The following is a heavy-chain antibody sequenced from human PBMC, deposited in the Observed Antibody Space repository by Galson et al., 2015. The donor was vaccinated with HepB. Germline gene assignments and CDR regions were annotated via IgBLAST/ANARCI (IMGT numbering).Heavy chain of an antibody. J-gene: IGHJ6*03. CDR1: GYNFTNYW. CDR2: IDPHDSDI. D-gene: IGHD2-2*01. CDR3: ARGLSGSNVVLPAAKRKHYYYMDV. Sequence: QSGAEVKKPGESLKISCKASGYNFTNYWIGWVRQMPGKGLEWMAIIDPHDSDIRYSPSLKSRLTISVDTSKNQFSLKLTSVTAADTAVYYCARGLSGSNVVLPAAKRKHYYYMDVWGKGTTVIVSS. V-gene: IGHV5-51*01.